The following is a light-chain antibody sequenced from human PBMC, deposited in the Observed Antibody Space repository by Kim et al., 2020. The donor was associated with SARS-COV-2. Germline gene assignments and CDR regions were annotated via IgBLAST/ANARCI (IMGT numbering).Light chain of an antibody. CDR1: SLRSYY. J-gene: IGLJ3*02. CDR3: NSRDSSGNHHWV. CDR2: GKN. V-gene: IGLV3-19*01. Sequence: SSELTQDPAVSVALGQTVRITCQGASLRSYYASWYQQKPGQAPVLVIYGKNNRPSGIPDRFSGSSSGNTASLTITGAQAEDEADYYCNSRDSSGNHHWVF.